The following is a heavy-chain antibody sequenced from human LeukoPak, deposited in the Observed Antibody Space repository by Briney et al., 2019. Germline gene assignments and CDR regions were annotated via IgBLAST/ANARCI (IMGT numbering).Heavy chain of an antibody. D-gene: IGHD3-22*01. CDR3: ARDSAYYGSSGYTFDY. CDR2: ISAYNGNT. J-gene: IGHJ4*02. CDR1: GYTFTSYG. Sequence: GASVKVSCKASGYTFTSYGISWVRQAPGQGLEWMGWISAYNGNTNYAQKLQGRVTMTTDTSTSTAYMELRSLRSEDTAVYYCARDSAYYGSSGYTFDYWGQGTLVTVSS. V-gene: IGHV1-18*01.